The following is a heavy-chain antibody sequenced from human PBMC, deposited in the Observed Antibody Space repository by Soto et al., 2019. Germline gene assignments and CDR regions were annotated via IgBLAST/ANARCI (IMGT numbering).Heavy chain of an antibody. CDR3: ARDLVVGTFDY. J-gene: IGHJ4*02. V-gene: IGHV3-11*05. CDR2: ISSSSSYT. Sequence: QVQLVESGGGLVKPGGSLRLSCAASGFTFSDYYMSWIRQAPGKGLEWVSYISSSSSYTNYADSVKCRFTISRDNAKNSLYLQMNSLRAEDTAVYYCARDLVVGTFDYWGQGTLVTVSS. D-gene: IGHD5-12*01. CDR1: GFTFSDYY.